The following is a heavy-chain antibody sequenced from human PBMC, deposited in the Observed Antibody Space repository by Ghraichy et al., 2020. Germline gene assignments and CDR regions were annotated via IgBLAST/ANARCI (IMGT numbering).Heavy chain of an antibody. Sequence: SVKVSCKASGGTFSTYAINWVRQAPGQGLEWMGGIIPIFGSANYAQKFQGRVTITADKSTSTVYMELSSLRSEDTAVYYCARASEGLQLAKGGFDYWGQGTLVTVSS. CDR2: IIPIFGSA. CDR1: GGTFSTYA. CDR3: ARASEGLQLAKGGFDY. D-gene: IGHD5-24*01. V-gene: IGHV1-69*06. J-gene: IGHJ4*02.